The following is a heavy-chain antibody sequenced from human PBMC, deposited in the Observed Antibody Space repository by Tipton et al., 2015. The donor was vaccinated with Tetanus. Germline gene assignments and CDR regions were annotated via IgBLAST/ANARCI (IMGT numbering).Heavy chain of an antibody. CDR1: GYSFNIYW. CDR2: IYPGDSDT. Sequence: QSGAEVKKAGESLKISCQGSGYSFNIYWIAWVRQMPGKGLEWMGIIYPGDSDTTYSPSFQGQVTISADRYINTAYLQWSSLKASDTATYYWARQKGYWGQGTLVTVSS. V-gene: IGHV5-51*01. CDR3: ARQKGY. J-gene: IGHJ4*02.